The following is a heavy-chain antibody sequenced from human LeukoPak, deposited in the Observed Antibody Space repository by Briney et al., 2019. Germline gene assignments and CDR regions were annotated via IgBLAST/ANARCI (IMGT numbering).Heavy chain of an antibody. CDR1: GFTFSTYA. CDR3: SKASSFNNSGYSPDH. CDR2: ISYDGGHD. Sequence: PGGSLRLSCAASGFTFSTYAMHWVRQAPGKGLEWVALISYDGGHDFYADSVKGRFTISRDNSKNTLYLQMNSLRAEDTAVYYCSKASSFNNSGYSPDHWGQGTLVTVSS. V-gene: IGHV3-30*18. J-gene: IGHJ4*02. D-gene: IGHD3-22*01.